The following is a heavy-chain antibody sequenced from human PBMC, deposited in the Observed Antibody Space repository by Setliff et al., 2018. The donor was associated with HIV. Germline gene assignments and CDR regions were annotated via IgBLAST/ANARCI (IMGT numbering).Heavy chain of an antibody. CDR3: ARDRGRYGDYRDFDY. J-gene: IGHJ4*02. V-gene: IGHV1-2*06. CDR2: INPNSGGT. CDR1: GYTFTGYY. D-gene: IGHD4-17*01. Sequence: GASVKVSCKASGYTFTGYYMHWVRQAPGQGLEWMGRINPNSGGTNYAQKFQGRVTMTRDTSISTFYMEVTRLTSDDTAVYYCARDRGRYGDYRDFDYWGQGALVTVSS.